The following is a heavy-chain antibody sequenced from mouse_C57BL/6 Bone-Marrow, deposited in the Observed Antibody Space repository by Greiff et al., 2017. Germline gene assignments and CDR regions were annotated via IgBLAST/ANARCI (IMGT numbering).Heavy chain of an antibody. CDR2: ISSGGSYT. CDR1: GFTFSSYG. V-gene: IGHV5-6*01. Sequence: EVHLVESGGDLVKPGGSLKLSCAASGFTFSSYGMSWVRQTPDKRLEWVATISSGGSYTYYPDSVKGRFTISRDNAKNTLYLQMSSLKSEDTAMYYCARDDGYYGYWGQGTTRTVSS. CDR3: ARDDGYYGY. J-gene: IGHJ2*01. D-gene: IGHD2-3*01.